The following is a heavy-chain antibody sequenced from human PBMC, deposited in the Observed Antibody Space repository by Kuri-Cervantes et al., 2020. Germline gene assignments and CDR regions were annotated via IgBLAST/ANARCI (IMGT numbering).Heavy chain of an antibody. CDR3: AREGINWETNYFDP. CDR2: AYYTGRT. Sequence: SETLSLTCSVSGASVSSGSFFWSWVRQTPEKGLEWIGFAYYTGRTKYNPSLESRVTMSLDTSKNHFSLRLSSLTAADTAVYYCAREGINWETNYFDPWGLGTLVTVSS. J-gene: IGHJ5*02. CDR1: GASVSSGSFF. D-gene: IGHD1-1*01. V-gene: IGHV4-61*01.